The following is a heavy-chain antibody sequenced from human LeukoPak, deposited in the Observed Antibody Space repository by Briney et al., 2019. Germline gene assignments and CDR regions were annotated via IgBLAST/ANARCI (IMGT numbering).Heavy chain of an antibody. V-gene: IGHV4-38-2*01. CDR1: GFTFSDYY. Sequence: KPGGSLRLSCAASGFTFSDYYMSSIRPAPGKGLEWIGSIYYSGSTHYNPSLKSRISISVDTSMNQFSLRLSSVTAADTAVYYCARNYYLYNYMDVWGKGTTVTVSS. CDR2: IYYSGST. J-gene: IGHJ6*03. CDR3: ARNYYLYNYMDV.